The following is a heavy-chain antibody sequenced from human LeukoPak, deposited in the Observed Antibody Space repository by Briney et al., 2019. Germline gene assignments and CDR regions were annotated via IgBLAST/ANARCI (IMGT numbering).Heavy chain of an antibody. CDR2: VFDSGRT. D-gene: IGHD5-18*01. J-gene: IGHJ4*02. CDR1: GGSMTTHH. V-gene: IGHV4-59*11. CDR3: TTIKRGNIFGYFDF. Sequence: SETLSLACTVSGGSMTTHHWNWIRQTPGKGLEWIGYVFDSGRTKENPSLKSRVTLSADTSKNQLSLRLSSVTAADTAVYYCTTIKRGNIFGYFDFWGQGILVTVSS.